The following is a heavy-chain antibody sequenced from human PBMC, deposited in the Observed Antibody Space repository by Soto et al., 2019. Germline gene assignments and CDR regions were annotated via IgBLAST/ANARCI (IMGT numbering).Heavy chain of an antibody. V-gene: IGHV4-39*01. Sequence: PSDSLSLTCTRSGCSIRSSPYYWGWIRQPPGKGLEWIGTIYYSGNTYYNPSLNSRFTISVDTSKNQFSLKLSSVTAADTAVYYCARRGYSAYDYYFDYWGQG. J-gene: IGHJ4*02. CDR2: IYYSGNT. CDR1: GCSIRSSPYY. D-gene: IGHD5-12*01. CDR3: ARRGYSAYDYYFDY.